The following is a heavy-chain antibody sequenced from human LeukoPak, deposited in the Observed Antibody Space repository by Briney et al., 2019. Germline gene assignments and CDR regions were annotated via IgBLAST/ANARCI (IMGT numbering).Heavy chain of an antibody. CDR2: IYTSGST. Sequence: PSETLSLTCTVSGGSISNYYWSWIRQPAGKGLESIGRIYTSGSTNYNPSLKSRVTMSVDTSKNQFSLKLSSVTAADTAVYYCARVNCSGGSCYSSPFDPWGQGTLVTVSS. D-gene: IGHD2-15*01. CDR1: GGSISNYY. V-gene: IGHV4-4*07. CDR3: ARVNCSGGSCYSSPFDP. J-gene: IGHJ5*02.